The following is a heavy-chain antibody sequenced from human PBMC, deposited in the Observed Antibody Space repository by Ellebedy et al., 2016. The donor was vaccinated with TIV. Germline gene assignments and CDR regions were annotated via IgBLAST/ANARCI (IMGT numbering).Heavy chain of an antibody. CDR3: SRGVTDQN. V-gene: IGHV4-34*01. CDR1: GGSLSGYY. CDR2: INHSGST. J-gene: IGHJ4*02. Sequence: MPSETLSLTCAVYGGSLSGYYWSWIRQTPGKGLEWIGEINHSGSTNYTSSLKSRVTISLDTSKNQFSLTLSSVTAADTAVYYCSRGVTDQNWGQGILVTVSS. D-gene: IGHD2-21*02.